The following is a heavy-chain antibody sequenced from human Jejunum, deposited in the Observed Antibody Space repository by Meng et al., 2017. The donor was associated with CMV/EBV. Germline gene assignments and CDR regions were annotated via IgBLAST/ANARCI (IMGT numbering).Heavy chain of an antibody. CDR2: VDYTGGA. D-gene: IGHD3-9*01. V-gene: IGHV4-61*01. J-gene: IGHJ4*02. Sequence: CTVSGASVSSRNYYWSWIRQPPGKGLGWIGYVDYTGGANYNSSLESRVTISVDISKNQISLKVNTVTAADTAVYFCARDSLTGGSNYWGQGTLVTVSS. CDR1: GASVSSRNYY. CDR3: ARDSLTGGSNY.